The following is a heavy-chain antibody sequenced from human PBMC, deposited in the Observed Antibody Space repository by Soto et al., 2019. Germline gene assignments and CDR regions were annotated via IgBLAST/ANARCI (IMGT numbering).Heavy chain of an antibody. CDR2: ISGSGGST. CDR3: AKFPTRGYSYGYLDY. V-gene: IGHV3-23*01. Sequence: GGSLRLSCAASGFTFSSYAMSWVRQAPGKGLEWVPAISGSGGSTYYADSVKGRFTISRDNSKNTVYLQMNSLRGEDTAVYYCAKFPTRGYSYGYLDYWGQGTLVTVSS. D-gene: IGHD5-18*01. CDR1: GFTFSSYA. J-gene: IGHJ4*02.